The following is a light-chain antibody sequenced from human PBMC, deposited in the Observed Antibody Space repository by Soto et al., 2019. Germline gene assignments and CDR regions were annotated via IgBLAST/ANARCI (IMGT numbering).Light chain of an antibody. CDR2: AAS. CDR3: QQKYSTLWT. V-gene: IGKV1-39*01. J-gene: IGKJ1*01. CDR1: QSISSS. Sequence: DIQMTHSPSSLSASVGDTLTRTCRASQSISSSLNWYQQKPGKAPKLLIYAASSLQSGVPSRFSGSGSGTDFTLTISSLQPEDCATYYCQQKYSTLWTFGQGTKVDIK.